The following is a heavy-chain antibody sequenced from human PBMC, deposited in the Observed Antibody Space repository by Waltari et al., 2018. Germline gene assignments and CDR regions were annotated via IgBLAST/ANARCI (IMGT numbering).Heavy chain of an antibody. V-gene: IGHV4-4*07. CDR2: IYTSCGT. Sequence: QGQLQESGPGLGRPWETLSLTCTASGGSISSYYGSWLRQLAGKGLEWIGRIYTSCGTNSNPSLKSRVTMSVDTSKIQFSLKLSSVTAADTAVYYCAREIAAGWADCWGQGTLVTVSS. J-gene: IGHJ4*02. CDR3: AREIAAGWADC. D-gene: IGHD6-13*01. CDR1: GGSISSYY.